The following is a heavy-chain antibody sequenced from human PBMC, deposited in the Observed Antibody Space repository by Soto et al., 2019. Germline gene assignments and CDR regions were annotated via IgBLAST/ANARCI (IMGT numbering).Heavy chain of an antibody. V-gene: IGHV4-4*07. CDR1: GGSISAYY. D-gene: IGHD6-13*01. CDR2: VHATDGT. J-gene: IGHJ4*01. Sequence: QVQLQESGPGLVKPSETLSLTCTVSGGSISAYYWSWIRQPAGEGMEWVGRVHATDGTNYNTSLKSRVPMYIASSKIQFSLNLGSLSDADTAGYYGARALSSAAGRDFDDWGQGTLVTVSS. CDR3: ARALSSAAGRDFDD.